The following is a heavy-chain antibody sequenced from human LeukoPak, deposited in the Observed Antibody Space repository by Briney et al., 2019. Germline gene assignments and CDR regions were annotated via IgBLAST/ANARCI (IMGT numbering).Heavy chain of an antibody. CDR1: GGSVSRGSYY. CDR2: IYYSGST. Sequence: PSETLSLTCTVSGGSVSRGSYYWSWIRQPPGKGLEWIGYIYYSGSTNYNPSLKSRVTISIDTSKDQFSLKLSSVTAADTAVYYCARAQKGYCSSISCPQAFDIWGQGTMVIVS. CDR3: ARAQKGYCSSISCPQAFDI. D-gene: IGHD2-2*01. V-gene: IGHV4-61*01. J-gene: IGHJ3*02.